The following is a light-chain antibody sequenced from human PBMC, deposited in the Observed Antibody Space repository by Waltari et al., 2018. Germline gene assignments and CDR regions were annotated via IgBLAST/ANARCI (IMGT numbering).Light chain of an antibody. V-gene: IGLV4-69*02. Sequence: QLVVTQSPSASASLGASVTLTCTLSSEHSNYAVAWHQQQPEKGPRYLLKINTDGSQNKGAGIPARSSGPSSGALRYRTSSGLQSEEEGDYSCQTGDTGVHVFGTGTKVSVL. CDR1: SEHSNYA. CDR2: INTDGSQ. J-gene: IGLJ1*01. CDR3: QTGDTGVHV.